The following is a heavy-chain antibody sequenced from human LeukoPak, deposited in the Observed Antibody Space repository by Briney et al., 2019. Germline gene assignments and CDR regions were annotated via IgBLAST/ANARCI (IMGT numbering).Heavy chain of an antibody. D-gene: IGHD3-22*01. J-gene: IGHJ4*02. CDR3: ARASDSSGYSDF. CDR2: INSDGSCT. CDR1: GFTFNSYW. V-gene: IGHV3-74*01. Sequence: PGGSLRLSCAASGFTFNSYWIHWVRQAPGKGLLLVSRINSDGSCTFYADSVMGRFTISRDNAKNTEFLQMNSLRAEDTAVYYCARASDSSGYSDFWGQGTLVTVSS.